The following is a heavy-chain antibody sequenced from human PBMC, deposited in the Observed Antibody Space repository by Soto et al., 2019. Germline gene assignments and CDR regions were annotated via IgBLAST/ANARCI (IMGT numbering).Heavy chain of an antibody. Sequence: QVQLVQSGAEVKKPGASVKVSCKASGYTFTSYGISWVRQAPGQGLEWMGWITPYNGNTNYAQKLQGRVTMTTDPTTNTAYMELRSRSSDDTAVYFCARDWYGIDYWGQGTLVTVSS. V-gene: IGHV1-18*01. CDR3: ARDWYGIDY. J-gene: IGHJ4*02. CDR2: ITPYNGNT. CDR1: GYTFTSYG. D-gene: IGHD1-20*01.